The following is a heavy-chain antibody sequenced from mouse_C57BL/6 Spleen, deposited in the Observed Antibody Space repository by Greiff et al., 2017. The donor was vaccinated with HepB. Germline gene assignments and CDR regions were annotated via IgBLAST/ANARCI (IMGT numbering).Heavy chain of an antibody. CDR2: IDPENGDT. D-gene: IGHD1-1*01. CDR1: GFNIKDDY. V-gene: IGHV14-4*01. J-gene: IGHJ4*01. CDR3: TKGNYGYAMDY. Sequence: EVKLQESGAELVRPGASVKLSCTASGFNIKDDYMHWVKQRPEQGLEWIGWIDPENGDTEYASKFQGKATITADTSSNTAYLQLSSLTSEDTAVYYCTKGNYGYAMDYWGQGTSVTVSS.